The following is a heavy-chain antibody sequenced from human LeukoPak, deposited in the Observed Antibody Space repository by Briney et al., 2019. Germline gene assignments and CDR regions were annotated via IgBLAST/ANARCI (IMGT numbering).Heavy chain of an antibody. D-gene: IGHD2-2*03. Sequence: GGSLRLSCAASGFTFSSYGMHWVRQAPGKGLEWVAFIRYDGSNKYYADSVKGRFTISRDNSKNTLYLQMNSLRAEDTAVYYCAKAPMVFGYCSSTSCHSGFDYWGQGTLVTVSS. J-gene: IGHJ4*02. V-gene: IGHV3-30*02. CDR1: GFTFSSYG. CDR2: IRYDGSNK. CDR3: AKAPMVFGYCSSTSCHSGFDY.